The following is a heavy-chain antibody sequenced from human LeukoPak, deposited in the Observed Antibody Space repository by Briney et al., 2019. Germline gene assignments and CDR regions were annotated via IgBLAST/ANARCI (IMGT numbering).Heavy chain of an antibody. CDR3: ATVRRTGTTRDAFDI. CDR1: GFTFSSYG. J-gene: IGHJ3*02. V-gene: IGHV3-30*02. D-gene: IGHD1-7*01. CDR2: IRYDGSNK. Sequence: GGSLRLSCAASGFTFSSYGMHWVRQAPGKGLEWVAFIRYDGSNKYYADSVKGRFTISRDNSKNTLYLQMNSLRAEDTAVYYCATVRRTGTTRDAFDIWGQGTMVTVSS.